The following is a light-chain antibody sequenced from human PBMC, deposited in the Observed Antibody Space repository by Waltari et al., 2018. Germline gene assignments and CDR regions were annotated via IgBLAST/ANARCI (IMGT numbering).Light chain of an antibody. CDR3: QAWDNRIVV. V-gene: IGLV3-1*01. CDR1: HLGDKY. J-gene: IGLJ2*01. CDR2: QDD. Sequence: SYELSQSPSVSVSSGQTATITCSGQHLGDKYSCWYQKKPGQSPGLLIYQDDKRPSGIPGRFSGSNSGNTATLTISETQPVDEAEYYCQAWDNRIVVFGGGTNLTVL.